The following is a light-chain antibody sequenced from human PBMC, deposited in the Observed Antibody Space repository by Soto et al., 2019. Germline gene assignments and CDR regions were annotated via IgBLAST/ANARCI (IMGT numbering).Light chain of an antibody. Sequence: DIVMTQSPDSLAVSLGERATINGKSSQRVLITSTNKNYLAWYQQIPGQPPKLLIYWASTRESGVPVRFSGRGSGTDFTLTISCLQAEDVAVYYCQQYYSSPSFGQGTRLEIK. J-gene: IGKJ5*01. CDR1: QRVLITSTNKNY. CDR2: WAS. CDR3: QQYYSSPS. V-gene: IGKV4-1*01.